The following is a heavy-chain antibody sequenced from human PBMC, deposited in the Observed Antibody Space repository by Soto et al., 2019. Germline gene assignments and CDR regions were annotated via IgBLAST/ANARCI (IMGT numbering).Heavy chain of an antibody. Sequence: EVQLVESGGGLVQPGGSLRLSCAASGFIFNSYWMSWVRQAPGKGLEWVANIKQDGGEKYYVDSVRGRFTISRDNAKNSLYLQMNSLRAEDTAVYYCARDGLGYCRGGSCPHPYNWFDPWGQGTLVTVSS. J-gene: IGHJ5*02. CDR1: GFIFNSYW. V-gene: IGHV3-7*01. CDR2: IKQDGGEK. CDR3: ARDGLGYCRGGSCPHPYNWFDP. D-gene: IGHD2-15*01.